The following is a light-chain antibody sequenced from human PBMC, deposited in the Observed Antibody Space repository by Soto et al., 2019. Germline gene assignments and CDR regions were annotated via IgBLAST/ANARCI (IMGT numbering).Light chain of an antibody. CDR2: AAS. V-gene: IGKV1-39*01. CDR1: QGISTY. Sequence: DIQMTQSPSSLSASVGDRVTITCRASQGISTYLNWYQQKPGKAPKLLIYAASSLQSGVPSRFSGSGSETDFTLTISSLQPEDFATYFCQQSYSMPYAFGPGTKVDIK. J-gene: IGKJ2*01. CDR3: QQSYSMPYA.